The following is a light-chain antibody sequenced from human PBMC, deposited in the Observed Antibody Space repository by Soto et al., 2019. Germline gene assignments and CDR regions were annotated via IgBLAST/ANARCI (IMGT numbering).Light chain of an antibody. CDR3: QQHGASIT. V-gene: IGKV3-20*01. CDR2: GVS. CDR1: QNVNNNF. J-gene: IGKJ4*01. Sequence: VLTQSPRTLSLSPGERATLSYRASQNVNNNFVAWYQQKPGQAPSLLIYGVSDRATGVPDRFSGSGSGTDFTLTISRLEPEDFAVYYCQQHGASITFGGGTRVENK.